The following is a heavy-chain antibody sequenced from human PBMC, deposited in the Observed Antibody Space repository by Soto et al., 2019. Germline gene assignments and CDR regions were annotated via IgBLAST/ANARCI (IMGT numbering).Heavy chain of an antibody. J-gene: IGHJ2*01. V-gene: IGHV4-30-4*01. Sequence: QVQLQESGPGLVKPSQTLSLTCTVSGGSISSGDYYWSWIRQPPGKGLEWIGYISYSGSTYYNPSLKRRVTISVDTSKNQFSLKLSSVTAADTAVYYCARGGDYYDSSGYYGPGYFDLWGRGTLVTVSS. D-gene: IGHD3-22*01. CDR3: ARGGDYYDSSGYYGPGYFDL. CDR1: GGSISSGDYY. CDR2: ISYSGST.